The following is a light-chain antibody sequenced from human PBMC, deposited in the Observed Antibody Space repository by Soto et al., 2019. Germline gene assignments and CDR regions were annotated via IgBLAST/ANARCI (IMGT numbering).Light chain of an antibody. Sequence: DIQMTQSPSSLSASVGDRVTITCRASQSIVTYLNWYLQKPGKAPKLLIYDESNWQSGVPLRLSGSGSGTDFTLTISRLXXXXXASYFCQPSYSPPPCTFGQGTKLAIK. V-gene: IGKV1-39*01. J-gene: IGKJ1*01. CDR2: DES. CDR3: QPSYSPPPCT. CDR1: QSIVTY.